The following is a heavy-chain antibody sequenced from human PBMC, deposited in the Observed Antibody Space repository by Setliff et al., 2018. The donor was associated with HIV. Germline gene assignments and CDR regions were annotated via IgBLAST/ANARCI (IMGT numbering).Heavy chain of an antibody. D-gene: IGHD3-3*01. J-gene: IGHJ2*01. CDR3: ARGGTHYDFWSGYRLGYVDL. CDR2: INTNTGNP. CDR1: GYSLTSYS. Sequence: ASVKVSCKASGYSLTSYSINWVRQAPGQGLEWMGYINTNTGNPTYAQGFTGRFVFSLDTSVSTAYLQISSLKAEDTAMYYCARGGTHYDFWSGYRLGYVDLWGRGALVTVSS. V-gene: IGHV7-4-1*02.